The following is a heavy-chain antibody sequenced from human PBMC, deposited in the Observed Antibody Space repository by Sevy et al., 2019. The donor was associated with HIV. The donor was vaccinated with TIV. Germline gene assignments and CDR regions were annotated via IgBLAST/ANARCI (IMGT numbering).Heavy chain of an antibody. CDR2: LSFGCGEI. V-gene: IGHV3-23*01. J-gene: IGHJ4*02. CDR3: AREGCTKPHDY. CDR1: GFTFSKYS. D-gene: IGHD2-8*01. Sequence: GGSLGLSCPASGFTFSKYSMSWVRQPPGKGLEWVSTLSFGCGEINYADSVKGRFTISRDNSKSSVYLQMNNLRPEDTAVYYCAREGCTKPHDYWGQGTLVTVSS.